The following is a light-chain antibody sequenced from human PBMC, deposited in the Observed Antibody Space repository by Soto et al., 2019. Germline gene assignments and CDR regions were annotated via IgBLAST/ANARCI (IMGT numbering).Light chain of an antibody. CDR2: EVG. V-gene: IGLV2-14*01. CDR3: NSYTGTNTV. J-gene: IGLJ1*01. Sequence: VLTQPASVSGSPGQSITISCTRTSSDVDDSFHVSWYQQHPGKAPKLLISEVGDRPSGISSRFSGSKSGNTASLTISGLQAEDEADYYCNSYTGTNTVFGDGTKVTVL. CDR1: SSDVDDSFH.